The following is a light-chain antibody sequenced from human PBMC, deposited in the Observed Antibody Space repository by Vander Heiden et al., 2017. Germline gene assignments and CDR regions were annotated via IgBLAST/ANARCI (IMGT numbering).Light chain of an antibody. CDR3: SSYTSSSTL. J-gene: IGLJ2*01. CDR1: RISVSGYTD. Sequence: QSALTQPAPVSGSPGRSIATSCTDTRISVSGYTDVSCYQQHPGKAPKVMIYDVSNRPSGVSNRFSGSKSGNTASLTISGLQAEDEADYYCSSYTSSSTLFGGGTKLTVL. CDR2: DVS. V-gene: IGLV2-14*01.